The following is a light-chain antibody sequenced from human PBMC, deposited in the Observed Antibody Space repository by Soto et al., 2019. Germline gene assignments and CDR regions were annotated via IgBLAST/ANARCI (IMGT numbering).Light chain of an antibody. CDR1: QSVSSH. CDR3: QQGGNWPLT. V-gene: IGKV3-11*01. Sequence: EIVLTQSPATLSLSPGEGATVSCRASQSVSSHLAWYQQKRGQAPRLLIYDASSRASGIPARFSGRGSGTDFTLTISLLEPEDVAIYYWQQGGNWPLTFGEGTRLEIK. CDR2: DAS. J-gene: IGKJ5*01.